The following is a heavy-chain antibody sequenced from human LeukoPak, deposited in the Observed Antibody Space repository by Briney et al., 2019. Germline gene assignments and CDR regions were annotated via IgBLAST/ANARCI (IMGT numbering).Heavy chain of an antibody. J-gene: IGHJ4*02. CDR1: GFTFSSYG. CDR2: IRYDGSNK. V-gene: IGHV3-30*02. D-gene: IGHD5-18*01. CDR3: AKDQDGYSYGYYGN. Sequence: PGGSLRLSCAASGFTFSSYGMHWVRQAPAKGLEWVAFIRYDGSNKYYADSVKGRFTISRDNSKNTLYLQMNSLRAEDTAVYYCAKDQDGYSYGYYGNWGQGTLVTVSS.